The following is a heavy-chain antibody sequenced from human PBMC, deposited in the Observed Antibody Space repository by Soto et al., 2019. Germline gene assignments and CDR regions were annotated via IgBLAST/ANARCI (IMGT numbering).Heavy chain of an antibody. D-gene: IGHD2-8*01. J-gene: IGHJ4*02. V-gene: IGHV4-59*08. CDR2: IYYSGST. CDR3: ARQNGCTNGVCYPSTFDY. CDR1: GGSISSYY. Sequence: PSETLSLTCTVSGGSISSYYWSWIRQPPGKGLEWIGYIYYSGSTNYNPSLKSRVTISVDTSKNQFSLKLSSVTAADTAVYYCARQNGCTNGVCYPSTFDYWGQGTLVTVSS.